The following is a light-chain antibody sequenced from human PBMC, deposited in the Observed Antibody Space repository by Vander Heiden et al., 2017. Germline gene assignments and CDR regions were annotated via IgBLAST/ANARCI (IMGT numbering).Light chain of an antibody. V-gene: IGKV1-39*01. CDR3: QQSYSTPLT. J-gene: IGKJ4*01. CDR2: AAS. CDR1: QSISSY. Sequence: DMQLPQSPASLSASVGDRVTITCRASQSISSYLNWYQQKPGKAPKLLFYAASSLQSGVASRFSGSGSGTDFTLTISSVQPEDFATYYCQQSYSTPLTFGGGTKVEIK.